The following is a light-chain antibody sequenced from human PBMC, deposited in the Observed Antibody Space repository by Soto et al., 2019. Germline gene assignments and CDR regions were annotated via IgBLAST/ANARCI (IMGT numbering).Light chain of an antibody. CDR2: GNS. CDR3: QSYDSSLSGSYVV. V-gene: IGLV1-40*01. J-gene: IGLJ2*01. Sequence: QSVLTQPPSVSAAPGQKVTISCSGSSSNIGSNYVSWYQQLPGTAPKLLIYGNSNRPSGVPDRFSGSKSGTSASLAITGLQAEDEADYYCQSYDSSLSGSYVVFGGGTKLTVL. CDR1: SSNIGSNY.